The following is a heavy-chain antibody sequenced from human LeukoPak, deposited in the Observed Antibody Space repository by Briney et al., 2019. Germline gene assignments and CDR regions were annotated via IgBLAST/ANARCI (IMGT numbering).Heavy chain of an antibody. CDR3: ARVPLWFGEIQSGNY. D-gene: IGHD3-10*01. CDR2: SSGSGDST. CDR1: GFIFSNYA. Sequence: GGSLRLSCAASGFIFSNYAMSWVRQAPGKGLVWVSGSSGSGDSTYYADSVKGRFTISRDNSKNTLYLPMNSLRAEDTAVYYCARVPLWFGEIQSGNYWGQGTLVTVSS. V-gene: IGHV3-23*01. J-gene: IGHJ4*02.